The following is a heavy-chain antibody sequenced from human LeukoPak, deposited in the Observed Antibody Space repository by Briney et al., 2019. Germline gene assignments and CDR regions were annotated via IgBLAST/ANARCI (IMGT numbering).Heavy chain of an antibody. Sequence: PGGSLRLSCAASGFTFSSYWMSWVRQAPGKGLEWVACMKQDGSEKDYVDSVKGRFTISRDNAKKSLYLQMNSLRAEDTAVYYCASHSGSYLYYFDYWGQGTLVTVSS. CDR2: MKQDGSEK. J-gene: IGHJ4*02. CDR3: ASHSGSYLYYFDY. V-gene: IGHV3-7*01. D-gene: IGHD1-26*01. CDR1: GFTFSSYW.